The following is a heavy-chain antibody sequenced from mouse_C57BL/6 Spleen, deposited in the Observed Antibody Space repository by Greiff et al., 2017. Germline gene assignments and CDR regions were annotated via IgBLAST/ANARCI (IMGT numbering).Heavy chain of an antibody. D-gene: IGHD1-1*01. V-gene: IGHV1-81*01. CDR1: GYTFTSYG. CDR3: ARRPSFPGSAPDY. CDR2: IYPRSGNT. Sequence: VQLKESGAELARPGASVKLSCKASGYTFTSYGISWVKQRTGQGLEWIGEIYPRSGNTYYNEKFQGKATLTADKSSSTAYMELRSLTAEDSAVYFCARRPSFPGSAPDYWGQGTSVTVSS. J-gene: IGHJ4*01.